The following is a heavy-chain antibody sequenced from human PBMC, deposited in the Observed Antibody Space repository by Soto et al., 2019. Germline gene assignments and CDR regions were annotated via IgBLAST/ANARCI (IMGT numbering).Heavy chain of an antibody. Sequence: XETLSLTCTVSGGSISSYYWSWIRQPPGKGLEWIGYIYYSGSTNYNPSLKSRVTISVDTSKNQFSLKLSSVTAADTAVYYCARGACSSTSCYYYYYYMDVWGKGTTVTVSS. CDR3: ARGACSSTSCYYYYYYMDV. CDR2: IYYSGST. V-gene: IGHV4-59*01. CDR1: GGSISSYY. D-gene: IGHD2-2*01. J-gene: IGHJ6*03.